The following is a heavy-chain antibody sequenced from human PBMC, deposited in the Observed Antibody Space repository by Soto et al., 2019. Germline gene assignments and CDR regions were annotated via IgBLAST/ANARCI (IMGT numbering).Heavy chain of an antibody. J-gene: IGHJ4*02. V-gene: IGHV4-59*01. D-gene: IGHD6-13*01. CDR1: GGSISSYY. CDR2: IYYSGST. CDR3: AREVGRGGAAVDY. Sequence: SETLSLTXTVSGGSISSYYWSWIRQPPGKGLEWIGYIYYSGSTNYNPSLKSRVTISVDTSKNQFSLKLSSVTAADTAVYYCAREVGRGGAAVDYWGQGTLVTVSS.